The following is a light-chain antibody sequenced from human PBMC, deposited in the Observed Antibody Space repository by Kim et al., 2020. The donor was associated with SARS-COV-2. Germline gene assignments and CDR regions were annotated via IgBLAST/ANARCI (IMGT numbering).Light chain of an antibody. V-gene: IGKV1-17*01. Sequence: ASVGDRVTLTCRASQDIRNDLGWYQQNPGRAPQRLIYGASSLQSGVPSRFSGSGSGTEFTLTISRVQPEDFATYFCLQHSTYPITFGQGTRLEIK. CDR2: GAS. CDR1: QDIRND. CDR3: LQHSTYPIT. J-gene: IGKJ5*01.